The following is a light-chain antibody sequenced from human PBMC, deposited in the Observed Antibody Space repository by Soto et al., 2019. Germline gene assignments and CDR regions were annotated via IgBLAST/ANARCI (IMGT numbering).Light chain of an antibody. V-gene: IGLV2-14*01. CDR2: DVS. CDR1: SSDVGGYNY. CDR3: SSYTSSNTLV. J-gene: IGLJ1*01. Sequence: QSVLTQPASVSGSPGQSITISCTGTSSDVGGYNYVSWYQQYPGKAPKLMIYDVSNRPSGVSNRFSGSKSGNTASLTISGLQDEDEADYYCSSYTSSNTLVFGSGTKLTVL.